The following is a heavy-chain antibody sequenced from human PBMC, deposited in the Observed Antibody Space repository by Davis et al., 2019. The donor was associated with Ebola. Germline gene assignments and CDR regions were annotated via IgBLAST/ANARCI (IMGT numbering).Heavy chain of an antibody. Sequence: ESLKISCAASGFSFSSYYMIWVRQPPGHRLESVQGLTIVGRSTEYADSVNRRFTISRDNSNHTLYLQINSLRAEDAVVYNCAKRGYGDDFGVKNFEHWSQGTLVTVSS. CDR2: LTIVGRST. J-gene: IGHJ4*02. D-gene: IGHD4-17*01. CDR1: GFSFSSYY. CDR3: AKRGYGDDFGVKNFEH. V-gene: IGHV3-23*01.